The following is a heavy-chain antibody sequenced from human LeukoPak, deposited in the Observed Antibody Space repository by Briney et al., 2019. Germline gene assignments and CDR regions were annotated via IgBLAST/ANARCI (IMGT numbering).Heavy chain of an antibody. CDR3: ARQGRGSSASMDV. J-gene: IGHJ6*02. CDR1: GGSISSYY. V-gene: IGHV4-59*08. D-gene: IGHD1-26*01. CDR2: IYYSGST. Sequence: PSETLSLTCTVSGGSISSYYWSWIRQPPGKGLEWIGYIYYSGSTSYYPSLKSRVTISVDTSKNQFSLKLSCVTAADTAVYYCARQGRGSSASMDVWGQGTTVTVSS.